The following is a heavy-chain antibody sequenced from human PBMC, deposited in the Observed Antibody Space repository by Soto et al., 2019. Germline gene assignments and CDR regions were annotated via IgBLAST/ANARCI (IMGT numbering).Heavy chain of an antibody. D-gene: IGHD3-9*01. CDR3: ARDQWDYDILTGYYSAGYFDY. V-gene: IGHV3-66*01. CDR2: IYSGGST. Sequence: EVQLAESGGGLVQPGGSLRLSCAASGFTVSSNYMSWVRQAPGKGLEWVSVIYSGGSTYYADSVKGRFTISRDNSKNTLYLQMNSLRAEDTAVYYCARDQWDYDILTGYYSAGYFDYWGQGTLVTVSS. CDR1: GFTVSSNY. J-gene: IGHJ4*02.